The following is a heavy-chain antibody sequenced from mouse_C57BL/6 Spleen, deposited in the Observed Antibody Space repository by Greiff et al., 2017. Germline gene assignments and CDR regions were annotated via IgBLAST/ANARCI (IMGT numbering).Heavy chain of an antibody. Sequence: EVQLQQSGPELVKPGASVKISCKASGYSFTGYYMNWVKQSPEKSLEWIGEINPSTGGTTYNQKFKAKATLTVDKSSSTAYMQLKSLTSEDSAVYYCARKIYYDYDSAWFAYWGQGTLVTVSA. D-gene: IGHD2-4*01. V-gene: IGHV1-42*01. CDR1: GYSFTGYY. J-gene: IGHJ3*01. CDR2: INPSTGGT. CDR3: ARKIYYDYDSAWFAY.